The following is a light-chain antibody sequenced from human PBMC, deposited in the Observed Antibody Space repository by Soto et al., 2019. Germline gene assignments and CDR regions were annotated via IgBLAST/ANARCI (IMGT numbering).Light chain of an antibody. J-gene: IGKJ1*01. Sequence: PMTRSACTLLASVGGRVTIICRASKSISIWLDWYQQKTGTAPKLLIYHASNWESGVPSRFSGSGSGTEFTLTISRLQHDDFATYYCQQYNSYSFGQGTKVDIK. CDR1: KSISIW. V-gene: IGKV1-5*02. CDR3: QQYNSYS. CDR2: HAS.